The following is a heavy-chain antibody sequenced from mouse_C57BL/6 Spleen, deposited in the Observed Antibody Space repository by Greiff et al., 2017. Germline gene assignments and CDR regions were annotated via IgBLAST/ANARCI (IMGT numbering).Heavy chain of an antibody. J-gene: IGHJ3*01. CDR1: GYTFTSYD. CDR2: IYPSDGST. CDR3: ARSEGYSNCGLAY. D-gene: IGHD2-5*01. V-gene: IGHV1-85*01. Sequence: VQLQQPGPELVKPGASVKLSCKASGYTFTSYDINWVKQRPGQGLEWIGWIYPSDGSTKYNEKFKGKATLTVDTSSSTAYMGLHGLTSEGSAVYFCARSEGYSNCGLAYGGQGTLVTVSA.